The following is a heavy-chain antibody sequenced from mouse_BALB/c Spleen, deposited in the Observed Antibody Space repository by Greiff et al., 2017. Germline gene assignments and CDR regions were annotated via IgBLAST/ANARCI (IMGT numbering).Heavy chain of an antibody. D-gene: IGHD3-2*02. V-gene: IGHV5-4*02. CDR1: GFTFSDYY. J-gene: IGHJ2*01. CDR2: ISDGGSYT. Sequence: EVKLVESGGDLVKPGGSLNLSCAASGFTFSDYYMYWVRQTPEKRLEWVATISDGGSYTYYPDSVKGRFTISRDNAKNNLYLQRSSLKSEDTAMYYCARDRRLGPPFDYGGQGTTLTVSS. CDR3: ARDRRLGPPFDY.